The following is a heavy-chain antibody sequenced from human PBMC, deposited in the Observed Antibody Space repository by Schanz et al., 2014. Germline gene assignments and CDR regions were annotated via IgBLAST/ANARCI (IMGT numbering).Heavy chain of an antibody. Sequence: QVQLVQSGGEMKKPGASVTVSCKASGYDFHIYAYSWVRQAPGQGLEWLGWMNPNSGNPGFAQKFRGRVTMTRNTSMSTAYIELHILTSEDTAVYYCARGRTFDYWGQGTLVTVSS. CDR2: MNPNSGNP. CDR1: GYDFHIYA. V-gene: IGHV1-8*02. J-gene: IGHJ4*02. CDR3: ARGRTFDY.